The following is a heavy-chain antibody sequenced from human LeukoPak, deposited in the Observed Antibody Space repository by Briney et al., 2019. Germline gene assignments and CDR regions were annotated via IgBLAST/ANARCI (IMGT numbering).Heavy chain of an antibody. CDR3: AKAGFWSGYYYSN. CDR2: IRGSGVTT. Sequence: GGSLRLSCAASGFTFSSYAMNWVRQAPGKRLEWVSVIRGSGVTTYYADSVKGRFTISRDNSNNTLYLQMNSLRVEDTAVYYCAKAGFWSGYYYSNWGQGTLVTVSS. D-gene: IGHD3-3*01. V-gene: IGHV3-23*01. CDR1: GFTFSSYA. J-gene: IGHJ4*02.